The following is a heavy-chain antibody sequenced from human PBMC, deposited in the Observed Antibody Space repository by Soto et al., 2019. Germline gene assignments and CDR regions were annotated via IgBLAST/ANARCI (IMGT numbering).Heavy chain of an antibody. J-gene: IGHJ4*02. D-gene: IGHD2-8*02. CDR3: ARNPANTGYFEY. V-gene: IGHV1-8*01. Sequence: QMQLVQSGAEVKKPGASVKVSCKASGYTFTSYDINWVRQAPGQGLEWMGWMNPNTGNTGYAQKFQGRFILTRDTSISTAYMELSSLTSEDTAECYCARNPANTGYFEYWGQGTLVTVSS. CDR1: GYTFTSYD. CDR2: MNPNTGNT.